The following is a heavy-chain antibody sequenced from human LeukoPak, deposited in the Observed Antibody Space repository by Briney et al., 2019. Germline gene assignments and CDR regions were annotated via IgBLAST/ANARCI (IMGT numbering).Heavy chain of an antibody. Sequence: GGSLRLSCAASGFTFSSYWMHWLRQAPGKGLVWVSRINSDGSSTIYADSVKGRFTISRDNAKNSLYLQMNSLRAEDTAVYYCARDRIAVAGKPVDYWGQGTLVTVSS. CDR1: GFTFSSYW. J-gene: IGHJ4*02. D-gene: IGHD6-19*01. CDR3: ARDRIAVAGKPVDY. V-gene: IGHV3-74*01. CDR2: INSDGSST.